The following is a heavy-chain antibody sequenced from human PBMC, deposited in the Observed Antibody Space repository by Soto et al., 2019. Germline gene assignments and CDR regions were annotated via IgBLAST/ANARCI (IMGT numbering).Heavy chain of an antibody. D-gene: IGHD3-9*01. V-gene: IGHV2-5*01. Sequence: SGPTLVNPTQTLTLTCTFSGFSLSTSGVGVGWIRQPPGKALEWLALIYWNDDKRYSPSLKSRLTITKDTSKNQVVLTMTNMDPVDTATYYCAHNLLTPITIFEGDAFDIWGQGTMVTVSS. CDR1: GFSLSTSGVG. J-gene: IGHJ3*02. CDR2: IYWNDDK. CDR3: AHNLLTPITIFEGDAFDI.